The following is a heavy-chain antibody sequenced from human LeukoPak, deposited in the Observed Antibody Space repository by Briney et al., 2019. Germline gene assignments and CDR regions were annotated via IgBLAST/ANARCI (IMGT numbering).Heavy chain of an antibody. J-gene: IGHJ5*02. CDR2: MSPNSGNT. CDR1: GYTFTSYV. D-gene: IGHD6-6*01. Sequence: ASVKVSCKASGYTFTSYVINWVRQAPGQGLEWMGWMSPNSGNTGYAQKLQGRVSMTWNTSISTAYMELSSLKSQDTAVYYCAKIGAAARRTPNPRWFDTWGQGTLVTVSS. CDR3: AKIGAAARRTPNPRWFDT. V-gene: IGHV1-8*01.